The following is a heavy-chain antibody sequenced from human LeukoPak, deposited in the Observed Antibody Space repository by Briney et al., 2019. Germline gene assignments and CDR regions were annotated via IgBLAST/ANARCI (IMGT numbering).Heavy chain of an antibody. D-gene: IGHD2-15*01. CDR3: AKSSDFVLGSPDY. Sequence: GGSLRLSCAASGFTFSSYAMHWVRQAPGKGLEWVAVMSFDGSYKYYADSVKGRFTISRDNSKNTLYLQMNSLRAEDTAVYYCAKSSDFVLGSPDYWGQGTLVTVSS. V-gene: IGHV3-30*18. CDR2: MSFDGSYK. CDR1: GFTFSSYA. J-gene: IGHJ4*02.